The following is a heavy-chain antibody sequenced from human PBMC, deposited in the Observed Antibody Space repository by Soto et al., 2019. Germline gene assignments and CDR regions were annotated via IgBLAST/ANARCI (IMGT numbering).Heavy chain of an antibody. Sequence: QVQLVESGGGVVQPGRSLRLSCAASGFTFSSYGMHWVRQAPGKGLEWVAVIWYDGSNKYYADSVKGRFTISRDNSRXXLXLXXNSLRAEDTAVYYCARGEGDALTYSYGSGNSWFGPWGQGTLVTVSS. CDR3: ARGEGDALTYSYGSGNSWFGP. V-gene: IGHV3-33*01. J-gene: IGHJ5*02. CDR1: GFTFSSYG. CDR2: IWYDGSNK. D-gene: IGHD3-10*01.